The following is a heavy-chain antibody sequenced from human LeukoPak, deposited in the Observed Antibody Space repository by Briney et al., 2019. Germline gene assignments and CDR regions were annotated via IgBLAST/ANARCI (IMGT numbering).Heavy chain of an antibody. CDR2: ISIDGSST. CDR1: GFTFSSSW. V-gene: IGHV3-74*01. J-gene: IGHJ2*01. CDR3: ARESQGQAWYLDL. Sequence: GGSLRLSCAASGFTFSSSWMHWVRQAPGKGLVWVSRISIDGSSTTYADSAKGRFTISRDNAKNTLYLQMDSLRAEDTAVYYCARESQGQAWYLDLWGRGTLVTVSS.